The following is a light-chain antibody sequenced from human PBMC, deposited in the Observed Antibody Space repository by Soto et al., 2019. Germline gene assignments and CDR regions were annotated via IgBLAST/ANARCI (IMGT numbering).Light chain of an antibody. V-gene: IGKV2-28*01. CDR1: QSLLHRNGKNY. Sequence: DIVMTQSPFSLAVTPGESASISCRSSQSLLHRNGKNYLDWYLQKPGQSPQLLIYLGSSRASGVPDRVSGSGSGTDFTLKISRVEAEDVGVYYCMQALQTPTFGQGTKVDIK. J-gene: IGKJ1*01. CDR3: MQALQTPT. CDR2: LGS.